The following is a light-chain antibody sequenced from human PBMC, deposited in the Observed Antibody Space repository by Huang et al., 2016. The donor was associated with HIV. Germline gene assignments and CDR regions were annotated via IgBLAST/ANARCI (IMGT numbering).Light chain of an antibody. V-gene: IGKV3-15*01. CDR3: QQYNNWPPIT. J-gene: IGKJ5*01. CDR1: QSVSSN. CDR2: GAS. Sequence: EIVMTQSPVTLSVSPGERATLYCRASQSVSSNLAWYQQKPGQAPRLLISGASTRAHGVPARFSGSGSGTEFTLTISSLQSEDFALYYCQQYNNWPPITFGQGTRLEIK.